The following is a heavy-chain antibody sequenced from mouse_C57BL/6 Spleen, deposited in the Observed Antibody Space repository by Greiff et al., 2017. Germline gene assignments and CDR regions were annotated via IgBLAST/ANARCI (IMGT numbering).Heavy chain of an antibody. V-gene: IGHV5-12*01. CDR1: GFTFSDYY. CDR2: ISNGGGST. Sequence: EVHLVESGGGLVKPGGSLKLSCAASGFTFSDYYMYWVRQTPEKRLEWVAYISNGGGSTYYTDTVKGRFTITRDNAKNTPYLQISRLTSEDTAVYYCARQDSSGPVAYWGQGTLVTVSA. J-gene: IGHJ3*01. D-gene: IGHD3-2*02. CDR3: ARQDSSGPVAY.